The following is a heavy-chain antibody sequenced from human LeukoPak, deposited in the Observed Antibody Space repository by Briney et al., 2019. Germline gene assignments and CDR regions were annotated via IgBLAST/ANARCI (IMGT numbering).Heavy chain of an antibody. CDR3: AELGITMIGGV. Sequence: GGSLRLSCAASGFTFSSYEMNWVRQAPGKGLEWVSYISSSGSTIYYADSVKGRFTTSRDNAKNSLYLQMNSLRAEDTAVYYCAELGITMIGGVRGKGTTVTISS. J-gene: IGHJ6*04. CDR2: ISSSGSTI. V-gene: IGHV3-48*03. D-gene: IGHD3-10*02. CDR1: GFTFSSYE.